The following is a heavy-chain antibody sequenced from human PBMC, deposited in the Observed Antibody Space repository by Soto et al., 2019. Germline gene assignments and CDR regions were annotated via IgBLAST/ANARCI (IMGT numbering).Heavy chain of an antibody. Sequence: GESLKISCKGSGYSFTSYWIGWVRQMPGKGLEWMGIIYPGDSDTRYSPSFQGQVTISADKSISTAYLQWSSLKASDTAMYYCATRSPLIKFGGANQRYAFDIWGQGTMVTVSS. CDR1: GYSFTSYW. CDR3: ATRSPLIKFGGANQRYAFDI. J-gene: IGHJ3*02. D-gene: IGHD3-16*01. V-gene: IGHV5-51*01. CDR2: IYPGDSDT.